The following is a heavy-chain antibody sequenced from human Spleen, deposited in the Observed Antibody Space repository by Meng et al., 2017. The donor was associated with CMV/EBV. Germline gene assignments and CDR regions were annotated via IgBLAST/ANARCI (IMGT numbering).Heavy chain of an antibody. J-gene: IGHJ4*02. Sequence: SETLSLTCAVSGGSISSSNWWSWVRQPPGKGLEWIGEIYHSGGTNYNPSLKSRVTISVDKSKNQFSLKLSSVTAADTAVYYCARGGGGYFDWLLNFHVDYWGQGTLVTVSS. CDR1: GGSISSSNW. V-gene: IGHV4-4*02. CDR3: ARGGGGYFDWLLNFHVDY. CDR2: IYHSGGT. D-gene: IGHD3-9*01.